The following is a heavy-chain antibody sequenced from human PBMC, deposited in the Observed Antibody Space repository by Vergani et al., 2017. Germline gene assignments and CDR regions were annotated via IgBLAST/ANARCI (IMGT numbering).Heavy chain of an antibody. CDR3: ARALLRFHYYMDV. Sequence: QVQLQESGPGLVTPSETLSLTCTVSGGSISSYYWSWIRQPPGKGLEWIGYIYYSGSTNYNPSLKSRVNISVDTSKNQFSLKLSSVTAADTDVYYCARALLRFHYYMDVWGKGTTVTVSS. CDR2: IYYSGST. D-gene: IGHD3-3*01. J-gene: IGHJ6*03. V-gene: IGHV4-59*01. CDR1: GGSISSYY.